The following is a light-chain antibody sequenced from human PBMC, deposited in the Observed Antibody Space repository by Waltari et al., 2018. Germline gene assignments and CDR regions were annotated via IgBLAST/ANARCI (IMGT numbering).Light chain of an antibody. CDR1: SSDVGAYNY. CDR3: SSYTATATWV. CDR2: DVT. Sequence: QSALAQPASVSGSPGQSITISCTGTSSDVGAYNYVSWYQQLPGKAPKLIIYDVTDRPSGVSNRFSGSKSGNTASLTISGLQADDEADYYCSSYTATATWVFGGGTKLTVL. J-gene: IGLJ3*02. V-gene: IGLV2-14*03.